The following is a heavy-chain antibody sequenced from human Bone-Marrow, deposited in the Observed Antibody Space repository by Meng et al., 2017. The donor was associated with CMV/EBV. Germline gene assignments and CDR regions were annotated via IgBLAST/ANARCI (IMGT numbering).Heavy chain of an antibody. J-gene: IGHJ4*02. D-gene: IGHD3-9*01. V-gene: IGHV4-30-4*08. CDR2: IYYSGST. CDR3: ARAPDILTGYFDY. Sequence: LRLSCSVSGGSISSGDYYWSWIRQPPGKGLEWIGYIYYSGSTYYNPSLKSRVTISVDTSKNQFSLKLSSVTAADTAVYYCARAPDILTGYFDYWGQGTLVTVSS. CDR1: GGSISSGDYY.